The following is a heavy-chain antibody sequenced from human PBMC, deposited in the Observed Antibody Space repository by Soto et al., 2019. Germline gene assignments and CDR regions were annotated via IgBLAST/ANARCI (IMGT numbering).Heavy chain of an antibody. CDR3: ARGGISRIYQLPPFDP. CDR2: VYFDGST. Sequence: QLQLQESGPGLVKPSETLSLTCIVSGGSISGTTYYWAWIRQPPGKGLEWIGSVYFDGSTYYNPSLKSRVTISVDTYMNHFSLRLTSVTAADTALYYCARGGISRIYQLPPFDPWGQGTLVTVSS. V-gene: IGHV4-39*02. CDR1: GGSISGTTYY. D-gene: IGHD2-2*01. J-gene: IGHJ5*02.